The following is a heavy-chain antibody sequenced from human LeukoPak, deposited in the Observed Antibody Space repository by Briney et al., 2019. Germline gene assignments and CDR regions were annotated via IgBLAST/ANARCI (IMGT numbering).Heavy chain of an antibody. CDR2: IYHSGST. CDR3: AREAPPPPRYYYDSSGYGIDY. Sequence: PSETLSLTCTVSGYSISSGYYWGWIRQPPGKGLEWIGSIYHSGSTYYNPSLTSRVATSVDTSKNQFSLKLSSVTAADTAVYYCAREAPPPPRYYYDSSGYGIDYWGQGTLVTVSP. J-gene: IGHJ4*02. D-gene: IGHD3-22*01. CDR1: GYSISSGYY. V-gene: IGHV4-38-2*02.